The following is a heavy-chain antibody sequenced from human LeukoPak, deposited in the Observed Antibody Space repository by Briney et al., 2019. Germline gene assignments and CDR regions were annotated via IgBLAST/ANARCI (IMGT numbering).Heavy chain of an antibody. D-gene: IGHD3-22*01. Sequence: PGGSLRLSCAASGITFSSYGMHWVRQAPGKGLEWVAVISYDGSNKYYADSVKGRFTISRDNSKNTLYLQMNSLRAENTAVYFCAKRGVVIRVILVGFHKEAYYFDSWGQGALVTVSS. CDR3: AKRGVVIRVILVGFHKEAYYFDS. CDR2: ISYDGSNK. V-gene: IGHV3-30*18. CDR1: GITFSSYG. J-gene: IGHJ4*02.